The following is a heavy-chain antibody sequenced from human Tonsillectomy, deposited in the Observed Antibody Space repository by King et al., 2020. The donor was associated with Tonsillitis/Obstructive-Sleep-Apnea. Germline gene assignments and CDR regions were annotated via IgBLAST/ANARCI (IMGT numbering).Heavy chain of an antibody. CDR2: IYYSGST. J-gene: IGHJ6*03. CDR1: GGSISSSSYY. CDR3: AGHPAYDFWSGYYTWEPYYYYYMDV. D-gene: IGHD3-3*01. Sequence: QLQESGPGLVKPSETLSLTCTVSGGSISSSSYYWGWIRQPPGKGLEWIGSIYYSGSTYYNPSLKSRVTISVDTSKNQFSLKLSSVTAADTAVYYCAGHPAYDFWSGYYTWEPYYYYYMDVWGKGTTVTVSS. V-gene: IGHV4-39*01.